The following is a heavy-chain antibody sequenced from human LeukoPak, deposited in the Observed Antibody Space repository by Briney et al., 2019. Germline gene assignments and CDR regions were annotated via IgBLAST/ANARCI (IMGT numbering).Heavy chain of an antibody. V-gene: IGHV4-38-2*01. D-gene: IGHD5-18*01. Sequence: PSETLSLTCAVSGYSISSGYYWGWIRQPPGKGLEWIGSIYYSGSTYYNPSLKSRVTISVDPSKNQFSLKLSSVTAADTAVYYCARHSGYSYGYAYYYYYMDVWGKGTTVTVSS. CDR2: IYYSGST. CDR3: ARHSGYSYGYAYYYYYMDV. CDR1: GYSISSGYY. J-gene: IGHJ6*03.